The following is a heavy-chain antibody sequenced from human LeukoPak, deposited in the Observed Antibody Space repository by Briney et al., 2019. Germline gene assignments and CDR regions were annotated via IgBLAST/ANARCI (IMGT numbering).Heavy chain of an antibody. CDR2: TKSKTDGGTT. Sequence: PGGSLRLSCAASGFTFSNAWMSWVRQAPGKGLEWVGRTKSKTDGGTTDYAAPVKGRFTISRDDSKNTLYLQMNSLKTEDTAVYYCTTDGYIAGFDPWGQGTLVTVSS. D-gene: IGHD5-12*01. CDR1: GFTFSNAW. V-gene: IGHV3-15*01. J-gene: IGHJ5*02. CDR3: TTDGYIAGFDP.